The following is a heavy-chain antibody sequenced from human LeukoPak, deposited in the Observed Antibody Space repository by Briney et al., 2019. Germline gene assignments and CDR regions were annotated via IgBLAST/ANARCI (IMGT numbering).Heavy chain of an antibody. CDR1: GFTFCSYW. J-gene: IGHJ5*02. CDR2: INSDGGST. CDR3: ARSGGYSSSWYGNWFDP. V-gene: IGHV3-74*01. D-gene: IGHD6-13*01. Sequence: GGSLRLSCVASGFTFCSYWIHWVRQAPGKGLVWVSRINSDGGSTDYADSVKGRFTISRDNAKNTVYLQMNSLRAEDTAVYYCARSGGYSSSWYGNWFDPWGQGTLVTVSS.